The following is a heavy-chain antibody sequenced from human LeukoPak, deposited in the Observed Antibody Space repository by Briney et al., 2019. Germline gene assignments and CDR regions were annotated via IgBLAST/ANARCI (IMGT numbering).Heavy chain of an antibody. J-gene: IGHJ5*02. Sequence: SETLSLTCAVSGGSISSGGNSWSWIRQPPGKGLEWIGYIYQSGSTYYNLSLKSRVTISVDRSKNQFSLKLSSVTAADTAVYSWARGGGRRKNCFAPGGQGTLSTAS. V-gene: IGHV4-30-2*01. CDR3: ARGGGRRKNCFAP. CDR1: GGSISSGGNS. CDR2: IYQSGST. D-gene: IGHD3-16*01.